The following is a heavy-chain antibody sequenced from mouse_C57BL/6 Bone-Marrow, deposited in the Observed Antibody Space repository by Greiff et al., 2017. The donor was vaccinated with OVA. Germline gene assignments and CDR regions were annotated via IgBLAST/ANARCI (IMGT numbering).Heavy chain of an antibody. Sequence: QVQLQQPGAELVKPGASVKLSCKASGYTFTSYWMHWVKQRPGQGLEWIGMIHPNSGSTYYNEKFKSKATLTVDKSSSTAYMQLSSLTSEDSAVYYFARSRLDPFAYWGQGTLVTVSA. V-gene: IGHV1-64*01. D-gene: IGHD2-13*01. J-gene: IGHJ3*01. CDR3: ARSRLDPFAY. CDR2: IHPNSGST. CDR1: GYTFTSYW.